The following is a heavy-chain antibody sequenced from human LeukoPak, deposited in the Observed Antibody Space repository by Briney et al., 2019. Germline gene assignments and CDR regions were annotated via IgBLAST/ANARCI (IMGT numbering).Heavy chain of an antibody. CDR3: AKDQAWLRFDY. J-gene: IGHJ4*02. D-gene: IGHD5-12*01. V-gene: IGHV3-23*01. CDR2: IIASGSST. Sequence: GGSLRLSCAASGFTFSSYAMTWVRQAPGKGLEWVSVIIASGSSTYYADSVKGRFTISRDNSKNTLYLQMNSLRAEDTAVYYRAKDQAWLRFDYWGQGTLVTVSS. CDR1: GFTFSSYA.